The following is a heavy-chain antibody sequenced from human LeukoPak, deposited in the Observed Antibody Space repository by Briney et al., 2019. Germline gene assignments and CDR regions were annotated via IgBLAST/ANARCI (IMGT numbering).Heavy chain of an antibody. CDR2: IGTAGDT. Sequence: PGGSLRLSCAASGFTFSSNDMHWVRQATGKGLEWVSGIGTAGDTYYPGSVKGRFTISRENAKNSLYLQMNSLRAGDTAVYYCARGILMIRGVIKPLDYWGQGTLVTVSS. V-gene: IGHV3-13*01. CDR3: ARGILMIRGVIKPLDY. CDR1: GFTFSSND. J-gene: IGHJ4*02. D-gene: IGHD3-10*01.